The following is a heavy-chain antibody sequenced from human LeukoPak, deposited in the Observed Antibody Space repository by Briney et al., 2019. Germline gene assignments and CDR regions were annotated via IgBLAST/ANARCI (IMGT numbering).Heavy chain of an antibody. J-gene: IGHJ5*02. CDR1: GYTFTNYW. Sequence: GESLEISCKASGYTFTNYWIGWVRPMPGKGLEWIGTIYPGDSDTRYSPSFQGQVTISADKSISTAYLQWSSLKASDTAMYYCARTFVGYCSGGSCYSFDWFDPWGQGTLVTVSS. D-gene: IGHD2-15*01. CDR2: IYPGDSDT. CDR3: ARTFVGYCSGGSCYSFDWFDP. V-gene: IGHV5-51*01.